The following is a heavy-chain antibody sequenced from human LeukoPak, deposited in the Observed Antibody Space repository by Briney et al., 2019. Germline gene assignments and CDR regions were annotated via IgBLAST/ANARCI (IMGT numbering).Heavy chain of an antibody. J-gene: IGHJ4*02. D-gene: IGHD5-24*01. Sequence: PSETLSLTCTVSGASISSGGYFWTWIRQHPGKGLEYIGYIYYGGSTNYKPSLESRVTISVDTSKNQFSLKLSSVTAADTAVYYCARNGRDGFTILDYWGQGTLVTVSS. CDR3: ARNGRDGFTILDY. V-gene: IGHV4-31*03. CDR1: GASISSGGYF. CDR2: IYYGGST.